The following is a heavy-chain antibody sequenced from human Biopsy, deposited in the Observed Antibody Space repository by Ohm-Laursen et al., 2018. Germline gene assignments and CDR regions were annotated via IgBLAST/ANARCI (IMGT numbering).Heavy chain of an antibody. V-gene: IGHV1-18*01. CDR1: GYMFYSYG. D-gene: IGHD3-10*01. J-gene: IGHJ6*02. CDR3: ARDRHHAAGSYAGMDV. Sequence: ASVKVSCKASGYMFYSYGVSWVRLAPGQGPEWMGWISGYNGNTNYPQSLQGRVTLTTDASSSTAYMELRGLRSDDTAVYYCARDRHHAAGSYAGMDVWGQGITVTVSS. CDR2: ISGYNGNT.